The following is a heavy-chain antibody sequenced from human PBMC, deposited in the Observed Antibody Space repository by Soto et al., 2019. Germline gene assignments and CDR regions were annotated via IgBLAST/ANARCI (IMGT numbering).Heavy chain of an antibody. CDR2: VTYEETEI. CDR1: GFTFSDCG. Sequence: QVQLVESGGGVVQPGRSLRLSCAASGFTFSDCGMHWVRQAPGKGLEWVAVVTYEETEIHYADSVRGRFTISRDNSKXXXXXXXDSLRVEDTAVYYCVKEQSSGYWRTADFWGQGTLITVSS. J-gene: IGHJ4*02. CDR3: VKEQSSGYWRTADF. V-gene: IGHV3-30*18. D-gene: IGHD6-25*01.